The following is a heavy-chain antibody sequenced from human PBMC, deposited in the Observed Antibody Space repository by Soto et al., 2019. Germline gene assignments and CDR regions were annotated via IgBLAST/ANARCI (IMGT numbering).Heavy chain of an antibody. J-gene: IGHJ6*02. Sequence: EVQLLESGGGLVQPGGSLRLSCAASGFTFSNYAMTWVRQAPGKGLEWVSAISGSGGSTYDADSVKGRFTISRDNSKNTLYLQMDSLSAEDTAVYYCANPPPTMESTIYYYYGMDVWGQGTTVTVSS. CDR3: ANPPPTMESTIYYYYGMDV. CDR2: ISGSGGST. CDR1: GFTFSNYA. D-gene: IGHD1-26*01. V-gene: IGHV3-23*01.